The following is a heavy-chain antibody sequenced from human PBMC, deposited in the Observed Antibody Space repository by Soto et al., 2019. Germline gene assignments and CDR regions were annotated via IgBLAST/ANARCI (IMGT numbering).Heavy chain of an antibody. CDR2: IKPDESEK. D-gene: IGHD4-4*01. J-gene: IGHJ5*02. CDR1: GFTFSDSW. V-gene: IGHV3-7*01. CDR3: VRGGSNYAS. Sequence: EVQLVESGGGLVKPGGSLRLSCTASGFTFSDSWMTWVRQAPGQGLEWVARIKPDESEKKYADSVKGRFSISRDNAKNSMYLQMDSLRGEDTAVYYCVRGGSNYASWGQGTLVTVSS.